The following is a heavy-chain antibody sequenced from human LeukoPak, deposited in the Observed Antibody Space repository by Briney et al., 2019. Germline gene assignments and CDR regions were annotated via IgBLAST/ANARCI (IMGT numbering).Heavy chain of an antibody. J-gene: IGHJ6*03. CDR2: INHSGST. Sequence: PSETLSLTCAVYGGSFSGYYWSWIRQPPGKGLEWIGEINHSGSTNYNPSLKSRVTISVDTSKNQFSLRLSSVTAADTAVYYCARGAGYRGNYYYYMDVWGKGTTVTVSS. CDR1: GGSFSGYY. D-gene: IGHD3-16*02. V-gene: IGHV4-34*01. CDR3: ARGAGYRGNYYYYMDV.